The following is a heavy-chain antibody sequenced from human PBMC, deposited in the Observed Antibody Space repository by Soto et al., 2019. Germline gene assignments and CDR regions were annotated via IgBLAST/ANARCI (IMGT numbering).Heavy chain of an antibody. CDR3: ARVGGSFHGWFDP. CDR2: IYHSGST. V-gene: IGHV4-4*02. J-gene: IGHJ5*02. CDR1: GGSISSSNW. Sequence: KTSETLSLTCAVSGGSISSSNWWSWVRQPPGKGLEWIGEIYHSGSTNYNPSLKSRVTISVDKSKNQFSLKLSSVTAADTAVYYCARVGGSFHGWFDPWGQGALVTVSS. D-gene: IGHD1-26*01.